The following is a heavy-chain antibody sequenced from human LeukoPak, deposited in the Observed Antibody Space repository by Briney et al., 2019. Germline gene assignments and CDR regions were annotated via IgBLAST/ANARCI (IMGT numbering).Heavy chain of an antibody. Sequence: PGGSLRLSCAASGFTCSDYSMNWVRQAPGKGLEWVSYISSSGFTINYADSVKGRFTISRDNSKNTLYLQMNSLRAEDTAVYYCARRERYLLHIDYWGQGTLVTVSS. CDR3: ARRERYLLHIDY. CDR2: ISSSGFTI. J-gene: IGHJ4*02. CDR1: GFTCSDYS. D-gene: IGHD2-15*01. V-gene: IGHV3-48*01.